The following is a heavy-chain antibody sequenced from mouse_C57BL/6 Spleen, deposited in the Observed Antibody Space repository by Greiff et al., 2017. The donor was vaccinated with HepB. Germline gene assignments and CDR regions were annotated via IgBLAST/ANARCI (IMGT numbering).Heavy chain of an antibody. V-gene: IGHV14-2*01. CDR2: IDPEDGET. D-gene: IGHD1-1*01. CDR1: GFNIKDYY. J-gene: IGHJ3*01. Sequence: EVKVVESGAELVKPGASVKLSCTASGFNIKDYYMHWVKQRTEQGLEWIGRIDPEDGETKYAPKFQGKATITADTSSNTAYLQLSSLTSEDTAVYYCARTSTVVDAWFAYWGQGTLVTVSA. CDR3: ARTSTVVDAWFAY.